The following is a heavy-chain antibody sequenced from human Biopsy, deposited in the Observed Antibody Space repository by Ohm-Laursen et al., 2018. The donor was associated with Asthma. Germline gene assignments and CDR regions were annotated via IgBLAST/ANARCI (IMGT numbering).Heavy chain of an antibody. Sequence: SLRLSCSAAGFMFRSFGMHWARQAPGKGLEWVAVISYDGNHKFYEDSVKGRFTISRDNSKNTLYLQMNSLRTEDTAVYYCAKRRGYSGHDNDYWGQGTLVIVSS. CDR3: AKRRGYSGHDNDY. D-gene: IGHD5-12*01. CDR2: ISYDGNHK. CDR1: GFMFRSFG. V-gene: IGHV3-30*18. J-gene: IGHJ4*02.